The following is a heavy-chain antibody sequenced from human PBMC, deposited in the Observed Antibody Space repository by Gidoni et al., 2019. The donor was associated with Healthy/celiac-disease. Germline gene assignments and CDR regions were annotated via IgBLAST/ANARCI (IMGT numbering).Heavy chain of an antibody. Sequence: QVQLQQWGAGLLKPSETLSLTCAVYGGSFSGYYWSWIRQPPGKGLEWIGEINHSGSTNYNPSLKSRVTISVDTSKNQFSLKLSSVTAADTAVYYCARGRSKYQLPHQTYYFDYWGQGTLVTVSS. D-gene: IGHD2-2*01. V-gene: IGHV4-34*01. CDR1: GGSFSGYY. J-gene: IGHJ4*02. CDR2: INHSGST. CDR3: ARGRSKYQLPHQTYYFDY.